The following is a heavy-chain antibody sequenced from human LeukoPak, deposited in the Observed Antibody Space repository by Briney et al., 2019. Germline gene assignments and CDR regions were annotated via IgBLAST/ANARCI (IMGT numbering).Heavy chain of an antibody. CDR3: AKDRELLRSIFSCLDP. CDR2: IWYDGSNK. J-gene: IGHJ5*02. V-gene: IGHV3-30*02. Sequence: GGSLRLSCAASGFTVSSNYMSWVRQAPGKGLEWVAFIWYDGSNKYYADSVKGRFTISRDNSKNTLYLQMNSLRAEDTAVYYCAKDRELLRSIFSCLDPWGQGTLVTVSS. CDR1: GFTVSSNY. D-gene: IGHD1-26*01.